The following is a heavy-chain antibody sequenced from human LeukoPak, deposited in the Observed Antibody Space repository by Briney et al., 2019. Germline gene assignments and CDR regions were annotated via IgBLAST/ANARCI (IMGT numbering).Heavy chain of an antibody. Sequence: PGGSLRLSCAASGFTFSSYAMHWVRQAPGKGLEWVAVISYDGSNKYYADSVKGRFTISRDNSKNTLYLQMNSLRAEDTAVYYCARDWYDSSGTRGPFDYWGQGTLVTVSS. CDR1: GFTFSSYA. V-gene: IGHV3-30-3*01. CDR2: ISYDGSNK. D-gene: IGHD3-22*01. CDR3: ARDWYDSSGTRGPFDY. J-gene: IGHJ4*02.